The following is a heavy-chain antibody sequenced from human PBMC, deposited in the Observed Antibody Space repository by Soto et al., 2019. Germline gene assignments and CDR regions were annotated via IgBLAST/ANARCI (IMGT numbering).Heavy chain of an antibody. J-gene: IGHJ4*02. CDR3: VKTTGCPGFDF. D-gene: IGHD1-1*01. Sequence: EVQLVESGGGLIQPGGSLRLSCAASGFSVSSKYMTWVRQAPGKGLEWVSVIYGGGTTYYADSVKGRFTTSRDNSKNSLYVQMNSLRAENTVVYYCVKTTGCPGFDFWDQGTLVSVSS. CDR2: IYGGGTT. CDR1: GFSVSSKY. V-gene: IGHV3-53*01.